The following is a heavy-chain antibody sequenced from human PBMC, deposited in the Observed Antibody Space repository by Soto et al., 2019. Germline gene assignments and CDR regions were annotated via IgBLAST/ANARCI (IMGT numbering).Heavy chain of an antibody. J-gene: IGHJ6*02. CDR1: GGSISSGDYY. V-gene: IGHV4-30-4*01. Sequence: QVQLQESGPGLVKPSQTLSLTCTVSGGSISSGDYYWSWIRQPPGKGLEWIGYIYYSGSTYYNPSLKSRVTISVDTSKNQFSLKLSSVTAAHTAVYYCGRDFSIAAAGDYYYYGMDVWGQGTTVTVSS. CDR3: GRDFSIAAAGDYYYYGMDV. D-gene: IGHD6-13*01. CDR2: IYYSGST.